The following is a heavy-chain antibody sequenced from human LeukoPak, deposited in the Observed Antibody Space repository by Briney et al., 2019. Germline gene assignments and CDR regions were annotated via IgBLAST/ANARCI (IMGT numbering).Heavy chain of an antibody. CDR3: ARGQGAARYFDL. V-gene: IGHV4-34*01. J-gene: IGHJ2*01. CDR2: VSHSGST. CDR1: VGSFSGFH. D-gene: IGHD3-16*01. Sequence: SETLSLTCAVYVGSFSGFHWNLIRQPPGKGLEWIGEVSHSGSTNYNPSLKSRVNISVDTSKNQFSLKLSSMTAADTAVYFCARGQGAARYFDLWGRGTLVTVSS.